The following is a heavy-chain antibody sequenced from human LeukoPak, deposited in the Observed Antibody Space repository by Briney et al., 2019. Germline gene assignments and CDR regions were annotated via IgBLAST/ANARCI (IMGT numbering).Heavy chain of an antibody. CDR2: IKQDGSEK. Sequence: GGSLRLSCAASGFTFSSYWMSWVCQAPGKGLEWVANIKQDGSEKYYVDSVKGRFTISRDNAKNSLYLQMNSLRAEDTAVYYCARVRYDMTWGVWGKGTTVTISS. J-gene: IGHJ6*04. D-gene: IGHD3-9*01. CDR1: GFTFSSYW. V-gene: IGHV3-7*04. CDR3: ARVRYDMTWGV.